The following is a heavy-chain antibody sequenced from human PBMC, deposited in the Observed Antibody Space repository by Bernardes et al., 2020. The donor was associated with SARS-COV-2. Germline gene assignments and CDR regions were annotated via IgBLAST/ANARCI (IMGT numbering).Heavy chain of an antibody. Sequence: GWSLRLSCVASGFTFSNYWMTWVRQAPGKGLEWVANIKGDGDEKYYADSVKGRFTISRDNAKNSLYLQMNSLTVDDTAVYYCASIAVFPPNFDYWGQGNLVTVSS. V-gene: IGHV3-7*01. CDR3: ASIAVFPPNFDY. CDR1: GFTFSNYW. J-gene: IGHJ4*02. CDR2: IKGDGDEK. D-gene: IGHD2-15*01.